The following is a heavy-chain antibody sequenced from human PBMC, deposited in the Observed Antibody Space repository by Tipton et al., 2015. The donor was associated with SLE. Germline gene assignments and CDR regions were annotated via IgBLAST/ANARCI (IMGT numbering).Heavy chain of an antibody. CDR3: ATLGGDY. D-gene: IGHD3-16*01. CDR2: IHHSGST. Sequence: TLSLTCTVSGGSISGGFSWSWIRQHPGKGLEWIGYIHHSGSTYYNPSLRSRLTISLDTSKKQFSLNLSSVTAADTAVYYCATLGGDYWGQGTLVIVSS. CDR1: GGSISGGFS. V-gene: IGHV4-31*03. J-gene: IGHJ4*02.